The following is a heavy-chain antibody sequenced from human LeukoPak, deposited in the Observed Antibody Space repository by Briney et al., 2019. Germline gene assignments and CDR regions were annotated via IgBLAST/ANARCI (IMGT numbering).Heavy chain of an antibody. Sequence: GGSLRLSCAASGFTFSSYAMHWVRQAPGKGLEWVAVISYDGSNKYYADSVKGRFTISRDNSKDTLYLQMNSLRAEDTAVYYCARLDDLLFDSWGQGTLVTVSS. CDR2: ISYDGSNK. CDR1: GFTFSSYA. V-gene: IGHV3-30*04. D-gene: IGHD1-1*01. CDR3: ARLDDLLFDS. J-gene: IGHJ5*01.